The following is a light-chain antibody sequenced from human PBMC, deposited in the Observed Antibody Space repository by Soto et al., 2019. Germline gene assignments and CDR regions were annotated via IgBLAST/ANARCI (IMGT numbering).Light chain of an antibody. J-gene: IGLJ2*01. CDR3: SSYTSSSTPVV. CDR1: NSDVGGYNY. Sequence: QSALTQPPSASGSPGQSVTISCTGTNSDVGGYNYVSWYQQHPGKAPKLMIYDVSNRPSGVSNRFSGSKSGNTASLTISGLQAEDEADYYCSSYTSSSTPVVFGGGTKVTVL. V-gene: IGLV2-14*01. CDR2: DVS.